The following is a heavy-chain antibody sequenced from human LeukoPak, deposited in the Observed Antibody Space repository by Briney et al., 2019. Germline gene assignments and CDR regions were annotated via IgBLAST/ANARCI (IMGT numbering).Heavy chain of an antibody. CDR2: INHSGST. CDR3: ARGGHGSYGKGEHDAFDI. J-gene: IGHJ3*02. CDR1: GGSFSGYY. Sequence: PSETLSLTCAVYGGSFSGYYWSWIRQPPGKGLEWIGEINHSGSTNYNPSLKSRVTISVDTSKNQFSLKLSSVTAADTAVYYCARGGHGSYGKGEHDAFDIWGQGTMVTVSS. D-gene: IGHD1-26*01. V-gene: IGHV4-34*01.